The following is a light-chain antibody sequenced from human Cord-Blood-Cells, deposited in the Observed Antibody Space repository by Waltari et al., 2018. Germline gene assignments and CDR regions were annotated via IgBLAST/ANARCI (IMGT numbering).Light chain of an antibody. CDR3: SSYTSSSPVV. CDR2: DVS. CDR1: SSDVGGYNY. Sequence: QSALTQPASVSGSPGQSITIPCTGTSSDVGGYNYVPWYQQHPGKAPKLMNYDVSSRPSGVSNRFSGSKSGNTASLTISGLQAEDEADYYCSSYTSSSPVVFGGGTKLTVL. V-gene: IGLV2-14*01. J-gene: IGLJ2*01.